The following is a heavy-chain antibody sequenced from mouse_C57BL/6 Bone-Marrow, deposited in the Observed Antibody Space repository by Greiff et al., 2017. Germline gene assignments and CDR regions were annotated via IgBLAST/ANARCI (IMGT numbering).Heavy chain of an antibody. V-gene: IGHV1-78*01. D-gene: IGHD2-4*01. J-gene: IGHJ3*01. CDR1: GYTFTDHT. CDR3: ARHYDYDWFAY. CDR2: IYPRDGST. Sequence: QVQLQQSDAELVQPGASVKISCKVSGYTFTDHTIHWMKQRPEQGLEWIGYIYPRDGSTEYNEKFKGKATLTADKSSSTAYMQLNSLTSEDSAIYFCARHYDYDWFAYWGQGTLVTVSA.